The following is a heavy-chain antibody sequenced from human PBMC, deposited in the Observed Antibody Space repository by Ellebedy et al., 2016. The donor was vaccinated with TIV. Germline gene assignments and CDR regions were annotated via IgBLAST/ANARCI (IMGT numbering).Heavy chain of an antibody. V-gene: IGHV6-1*01. D-gene: IGHD6-13*01. CDR2: TYYRSKWYN. Sequence: SQTLSLTCAISGDSVSSNSATWNWIRQSPSRGLEWLGRTYYRSKWYNDYGVSVKSRIIINPDTSKNQFSLQRNSVTPEDTAVYYCARRKSASGAFDIWGQGTMVTVSS. CDR1: GDSVSSNSAT. J-gene: IGHJ3*02. CDR3: ARRKSASGAFDI.